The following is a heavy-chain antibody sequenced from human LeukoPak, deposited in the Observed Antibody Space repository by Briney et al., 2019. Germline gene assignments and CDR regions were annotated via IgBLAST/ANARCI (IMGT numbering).Heavy chain of an antibody. CDR2: IHPSGGST. CDR3: ARGETTEGAGDV. V-gene: IGHV1-46*01. D-gene: IGHD1-7*01. J-gene: IGHJ6*02. CDR1: GYTFTSYY. Sequence: GASVKVSCKASGYTFTSYYMHWVRQAPGQGLEWVGIIHPSGGSTNYAQKFQGRVTRTRDTSTSTFYMELSSLRSEDTAVYYCARGETTEGAGDVWGQGTTVTVSS.